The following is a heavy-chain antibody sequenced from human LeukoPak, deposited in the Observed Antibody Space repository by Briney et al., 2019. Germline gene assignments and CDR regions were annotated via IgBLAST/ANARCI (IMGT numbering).Heavy chain of an antibody. CDR1: GGSISDYY. D-gene: IGHD6-19*01. J-gene: IGHJ4*02. V-gene: IGHV4-59*08. Sequence: SETLSLTCTVSGGSISDYYWSWIRRPPGKGLEWIGYTHYSGYTNYNPSLKSRVTISVDTSKIQFSLKLSSVAAADTAVYYCASESVALAGIDYWGQGTLVTVSS. CDR3: ASESVALAGIDY. CDR2: THYSGYT.